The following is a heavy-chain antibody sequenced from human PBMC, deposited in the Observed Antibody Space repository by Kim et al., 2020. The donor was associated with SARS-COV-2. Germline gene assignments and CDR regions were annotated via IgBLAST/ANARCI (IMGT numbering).Heavy chain of an antibody. Sequence: GGSLRLSCAASGFTFDDYAMHWVRQAPGKGLEWVSRISWNSGSIGYADSVKGRFTISRDNAKNSLYLQMNSLRAEDTALYYCAKADYGSGHTTFDPWGQGTLVTVSS. D-gene: IGHD3-10*01. J-gene: IGHJ5*02. CDR2: ISWNSGSI. CDR1: GFTFDDYA. V-gene: IGHV3-9*01. CDR3: AKADYGSGHTTFDP.